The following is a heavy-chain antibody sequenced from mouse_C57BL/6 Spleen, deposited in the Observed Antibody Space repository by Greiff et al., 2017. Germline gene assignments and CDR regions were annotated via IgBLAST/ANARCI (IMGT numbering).Heavy chain of an antibody. D-gene: IGHD4-1*01. CDR3: ARTGQTGTRGYFDV. CDR1: GYAFSSSW. V-gene: IGHV1-82*01. J-gene: IGHJ1*03. Sequence: QVQLQQSGPELVKPGASVKISCKASGYAFSSSWMNWVKQRPGKGLEWIRRIYPGDGDTNYNGKFKGKATLTADKSSSTAYMQLSSLTSEDSAVYFCARTGQTGTRGYFDVWGTGTTVTVSS. CDR2: IYPGDGDT.